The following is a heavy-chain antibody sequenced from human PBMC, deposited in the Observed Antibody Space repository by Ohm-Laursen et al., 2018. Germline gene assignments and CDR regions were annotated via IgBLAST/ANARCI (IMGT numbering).Heavy chain of an antibody. CDR3: AREQFDYNVPLPRGGMDV. J-gene: IGHJ6*02. Sequence: SLRLSCAASGFSFSTYSMNWVRQAPGKGLEWVSHVSGSGYTKYYGDSAKGRFTISRDNAENSLYLQMNSLRADDTAVYYCAREQFDYNVPLPRGGMDVWGQGTTVTVSS. CDR1: GFSFSTYS. CDR2: VSGSGYTK. D-gene: IGHD4/OR15-4a*01. V-gene: IGHV3-48*01.